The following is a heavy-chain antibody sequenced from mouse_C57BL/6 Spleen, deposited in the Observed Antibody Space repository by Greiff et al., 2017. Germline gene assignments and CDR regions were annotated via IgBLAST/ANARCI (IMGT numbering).Heavy chain of an antibody. V-gene: IGHV1-26*01. J-gene: IGHJ3*01. CDR2: INPNNGGT. Sequence: EVQLQQSGPELVKPGASVKISCKASGYTFTDYYMNWVKQSHGKSLEWIGDINPNNGGTSYNQKFKGKATLTVDKSSSTAYMELRSLTSEDSAVYYCARVGLRFAYWGQGTLVTVSA. CDR3: ARVGLRFAY. D-gene: IGHD2-4*01. CDR1: GYTFTDYY.